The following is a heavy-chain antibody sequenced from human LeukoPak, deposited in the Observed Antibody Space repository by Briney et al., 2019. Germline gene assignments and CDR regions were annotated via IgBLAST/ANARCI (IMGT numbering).Heavy chain of an antibody. Sequence: PGGSLRLSCAASGFTFSDYYMSWIRQAPGKGLEWVSYISSSGSTIYYADSVKGRFTISRDNAKNSLYLQMNSLRAEDTAVYYCAKDLDPATYGDYGVLGFSDYWGQGTLVTVSS. CDR1: GFTFSDYY. D-gene: IGHD4-17*01. CDR3: AKDLDPATYGDYGVLGFSDY. CDR2: ISSSGSTI. V-gene: IGHV3-11*04. J-gene: IGHJ4*02.